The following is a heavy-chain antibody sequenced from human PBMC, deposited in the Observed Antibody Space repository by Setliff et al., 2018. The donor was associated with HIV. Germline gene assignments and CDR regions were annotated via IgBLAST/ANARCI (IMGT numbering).Heavy chain of an antibody. Sequence: PGGSLRLSCAASGFTFSSYWMSWVRQAPGKRPEWVANIKGDGSETYYVDSVKGRFTISRDNAKNSLYLQMDSLRVEDTAVYYCAAVPWGHSSLIIDHWGQGTPVTVSS. D-gene: IGHD3-16*01. CDR3: AAVPWGHSSLIIDH. J-gene: IGHJ4*02. V-gene: IGHV3-7*01. CDR1: GFTFSSYW. CDR2: IKGDGSET.